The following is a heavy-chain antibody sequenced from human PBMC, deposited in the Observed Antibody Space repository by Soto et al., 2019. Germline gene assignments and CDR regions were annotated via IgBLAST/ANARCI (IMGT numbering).Heavy chain of an antibody. D-gene: IGHD3-3*01. V-gene: IGHV3-33*01. CDR3: ARDRITIFGVVIRFYYCGMDV. CDR1: GFTFSSYG. Sequence: ESGGGVVQPGRSLRLSCAASGFTFSSYGMHWVRQAPGKGLEWVAVIWYDGTNKYYADSVKGRFTISRDNSKNTLYLQMNSLRAEDTAVYYCARDRITIFGVVIRFYYCGMDVWGQGTTVTVSS. J-gene: IGHJ6*02. CDR2: IWYDGTNK.